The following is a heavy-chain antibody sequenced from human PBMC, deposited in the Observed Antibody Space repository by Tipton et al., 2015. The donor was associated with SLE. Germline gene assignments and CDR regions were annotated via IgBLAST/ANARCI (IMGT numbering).Heavy chain of an antibody. CDR1: GYSISSGYY. CDR2: IYHSGST. D-gene: IGHD1-1*01. Sequence: TLSLTCAVSGYSISSGYYWGWIRQPPGKGLEWIGSIYHSGSTYYNPSLKSRVTISVDTSKNQFSLKLSSVTAADTAVYYCAITQLSDAFDIWGQGTMVTVSS. J-gene: IGHJ3*02. V-gene: IGHV4-38-2*01. CDR3: AITQLSDAFDI.